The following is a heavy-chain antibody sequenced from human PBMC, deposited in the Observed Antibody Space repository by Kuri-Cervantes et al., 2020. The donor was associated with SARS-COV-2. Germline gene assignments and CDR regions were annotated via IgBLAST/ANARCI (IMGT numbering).Heavy chain of an antibody. J-gene: IGHJ6*03. V-gene: IGHV3-21*01. Sequence: GGSLRLSCAASGFTFSSYSMNWVRQAPGKALEWVSSISGSGSYIYYADSMKARFTISKESGENSLYLHMNSLRGDDTAVYYCARVAGEGSIYYYYMDVWGKGTTVTVSS. CDR2: ISGSGSYI. CDR3: ARVAGEGSIYYYYMDV. CDR1: GFTFSSYS. D-gene: IGHD3-10*01.